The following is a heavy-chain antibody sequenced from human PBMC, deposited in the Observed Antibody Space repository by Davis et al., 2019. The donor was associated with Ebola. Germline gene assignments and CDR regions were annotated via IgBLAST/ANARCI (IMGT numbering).Heavy chain of an antibody. J-gene: IGHJ6*02. V-gene: IGHV3-23*01. D-gene: IGHD3-22*01. CDR2: ISGSGGST. CDR3: AKAPSGGDSSGYYYVRAYYYYGMDV. CDR1: GFTFSSYA. Sequence: GGSLRLSCAASGFTFSSYAMSWVRQAPGKGLEWVSAISGSGGSTYYADSVKGRFTISRDNSKNTLYLQMNSLRAEDTAVYYCAKAPSGGDSSGYYYVRAYYYYGMDVWGQGTTVTVSS.